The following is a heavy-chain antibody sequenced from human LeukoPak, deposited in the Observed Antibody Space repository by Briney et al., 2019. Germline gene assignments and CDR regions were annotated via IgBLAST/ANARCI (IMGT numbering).Heavy chain of an antibody. V-gene: IGHV3-7*01. CDR2: IRGDGNEN. CDR1: GFTFRNYW. Sequence: GGSLRLSCAASGFTFRNYWMTWVRQAPGKGLEWVATIRGDGNENFHVDSVKGRFTISRDNANNSLHLQMNSLRVDDTAVYYCARDRSYYGDAYDIWGHGTLVTVSS. J-gene: IGHJ3*02. D-gene: IGHD1-26*01. CDR3: ARDRSYYGDAYDI.